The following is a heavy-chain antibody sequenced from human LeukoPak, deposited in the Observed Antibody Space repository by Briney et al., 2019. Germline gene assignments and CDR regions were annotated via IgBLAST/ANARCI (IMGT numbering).Heavy chain of an antibody. Sequence: GASVKVSCKASGGTFSSYAISWVRQAPGQGLEWMGGIIPIFGTANYAQKFQGRVTITADESRSTAYMELSSLRSEDTAVYYCARELRPYYYDSSGYYSCWFDPWGQGTLVTVSS. D-gene: IGHD3-22*01. J-gene: IGHJ5*02. CDR2: IIPIFGTA. CDR3: ARELRPYYYDSSGYYSCWFDP. CDR1: GGTFSSYA. V-gene: IGHV1-69*13.